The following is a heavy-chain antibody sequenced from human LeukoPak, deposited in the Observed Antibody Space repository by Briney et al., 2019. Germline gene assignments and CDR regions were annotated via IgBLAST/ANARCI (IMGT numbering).Heavy chain of an antibody. J-gene: IGHJ1*01. CDR1: GFTLSTYW. CDR3: ARAPSEIGGYYPEYFRH. D-gene: IGHD3-3*01. Sequence: GGSLRLSCAASGFTLSTYWMHWVRQAPGKGVVWVSRIKSDGSTNYADSVKGRFTISRDNAKNTLSLQMNSLRPEDTGVYYCARAPSEIGGYYPEYFRHWGQGTLVTVSS. CDR2: IKSDGST. V-gene: IGHV3-74*01.